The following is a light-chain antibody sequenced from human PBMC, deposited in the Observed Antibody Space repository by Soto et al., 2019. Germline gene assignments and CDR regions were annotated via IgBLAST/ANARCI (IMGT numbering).Light chain of an antibody. CDR3: QHHNSYSEA. V-gene: IGKV1-5*03. J-gene: IGKJ1*01. Sequence: DIQMTQSPSTLSGSVGDRVTITCRASQTISSWLAWYQQKPGKAPKLLIYKASTLKSGVPSRFSGSGSGKEVTLTISSRQPDDFATYYCQHHNSYSEAFGQGTKVELK. CDR2: KAS. CDR1: QTISSW.